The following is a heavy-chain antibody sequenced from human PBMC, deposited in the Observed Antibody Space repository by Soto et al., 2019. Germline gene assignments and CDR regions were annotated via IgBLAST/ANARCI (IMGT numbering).Heavy chain of an antibody. D-gene: IGHD4-17*01. CDR3: ARKAKVTMCFDY. CDR1: GGSISSGGYY. CDR2: IYYSGST. V-gene: IGHV4-31*03. J-gene: IGHJ4*02. Sequence: QVQLQESGPGLVKPSQTLSLTCTVSGGSISSGGYYWSWIRQHPGKGLEWIGYIYYSGSTYYNPTLKSRVTVAVYTSKKQFSLKLSSVTAAATAVYSCARKAKVTMCFDYWGQGTLVTVSS.